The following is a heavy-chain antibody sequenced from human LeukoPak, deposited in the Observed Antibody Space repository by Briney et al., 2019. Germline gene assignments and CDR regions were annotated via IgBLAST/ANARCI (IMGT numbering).Heavy chain of an antibody. J-gene: IGHJ3*02. V-gene: IGHV3-23*01. CDR3: AKDRDDYVWGIYLGAFDI. Sequence: GGSLRLSCAASGFTFSSYAMSWVRQARGKGVEWGSLISGRGGSTYYADSVKGQFTISRDNSKNTLYLQMNRLRAEDTAVFYCAKDRDDYVWGIYLGAFDIWGQGTMVTVSS. CDR2: ISGRGGST. CDR1: GFTFSSYA. D-gene: IGHD3-16*01.